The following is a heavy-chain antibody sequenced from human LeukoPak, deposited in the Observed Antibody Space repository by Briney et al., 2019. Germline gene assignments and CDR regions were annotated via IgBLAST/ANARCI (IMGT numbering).Heavy chain of an antibody. CDR1: GYTFTGYY. D-gene: IGHD5-12*01. J-gene: IGHJ4*02. CDR3: ARNYARRGYDPNPYYFDY. CDR2: IIPIFGTA. Sequence: GASVKVSCKASGYTFTGYYMHWVRQAPGQGLEWMGGIIPIFGTANYAQKFQGRVTITADESTSTAYMELSSLRSEDTAVYYCARNYARRGYDPNPYYFDYWGQGTLVTVSS. V-gene: IGHV1-69*13.